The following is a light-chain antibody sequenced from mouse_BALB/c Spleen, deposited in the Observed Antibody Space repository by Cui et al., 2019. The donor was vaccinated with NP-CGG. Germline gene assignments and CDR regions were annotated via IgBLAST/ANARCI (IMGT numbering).Light chain of an antibody. CDR1: TGAVTTTNY. V-gene: IGLV1*01. Sequence: QDFVTQQPAPPTSPVETVTLTCRSSTGAVTTTNYANWVQEKPDHLLTGLIGGTNNRVPGVPARFSGSLIGDKAARTITGAQTEDEAIYFCALWYSNHWGFGGGTKLTVL. CDR2: GTN. CDR3: ALWYSNHWG. J-gene: IGLJ1*01.